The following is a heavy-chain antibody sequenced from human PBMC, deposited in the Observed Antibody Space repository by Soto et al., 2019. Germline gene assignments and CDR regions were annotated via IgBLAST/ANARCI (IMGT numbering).Heavy chain of an antibody. D-gene: IGHD6-19*01. CDR2: IRAYNDNT. Sequence: QVQLVQSGAEVKKPGASVKVSCKASGYTFTSNGISWVRQAPGQGLERMGWIRAYNDNTNYAQKLQGRVTMTAVTSTRTAYMVLRSVGSDDTAVYYCARDAAVGLFDYWGQGALVTVSS. CDR1: GYTFTSNG. CDR3: ARDAAVGLFDY. J-gene: IGHJ4*02. V-gene: IGHV1-18*01.